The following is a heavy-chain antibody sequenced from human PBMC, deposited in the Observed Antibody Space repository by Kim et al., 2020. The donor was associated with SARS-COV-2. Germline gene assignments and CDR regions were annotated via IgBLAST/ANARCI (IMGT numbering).Heavy chain of an antibody. CDR3: ARGGDMATKRPHDY. D-gene: IGHD3-16*01. CDR1: GYTFTGYY. CDR2: INPNSGGT. Sequence: ASVKVSCKASGYTFTGYYMHWVRQAPGEGLEWMGWINPNSGGTKYAGKFQGRVTMTRDTSISTAYMELNSLTSDDTAVYYCARGGDMATKRPHDYWGQGALVTVSS. V-gene: IGHV1-2*02. J-gene: IGHJ4*02.